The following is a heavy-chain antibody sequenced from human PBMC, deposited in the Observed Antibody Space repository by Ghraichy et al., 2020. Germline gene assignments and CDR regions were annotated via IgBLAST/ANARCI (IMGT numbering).Heavy chain of an antibody. CDR1: GFTFSSYG. Sequence: LSLTCAASGFTFSSYGMHWVRQAPGKGLEWVAVIWYDGSNKYYADSVKGRFTISRDNSKNTLYLQMNSLRAEDTAVYYCAKPTISGWYYFDYWGQGTLVTVSS. CDR3: AKPTISGWYYFDY. V-gene: IGHV3-33*06. D-gene: IGHD6-19*01. CDR2: IWYDGSNK. J-gene: IGHJ4*02.